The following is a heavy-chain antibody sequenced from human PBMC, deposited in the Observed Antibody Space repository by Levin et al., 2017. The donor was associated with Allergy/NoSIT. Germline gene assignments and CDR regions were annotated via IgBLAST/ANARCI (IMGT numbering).Heavy chain of an antibody. J-gene: IGHJ4*02. CDR3: AKTRGSGYPETPFDY. D-gene: IGHD3-22*01. CDR2: ISWNSGSI. CDR1: GFTFDDYA. V-gene: IGHV3-9*01. Sequence: GGSLRLSCAASGFTFDDYAMHWVRQAPGKGLEWVSGISWNSGSIGYADSVKGRFTISRDNAKNSLYLQMNSLRAEDTALYYCAKTRGSGYPETPFDYWGQGTLVTVSS.